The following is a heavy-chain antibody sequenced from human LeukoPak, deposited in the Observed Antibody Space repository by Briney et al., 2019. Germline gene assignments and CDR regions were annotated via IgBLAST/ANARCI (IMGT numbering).Heavy chain of an antibody. CDR1: GFTFDDYA. CDR2: ISWNSGSI. V-gene: IGHV3-9*01. Sequence: GGSLRLSCAASGFTFDDYAMHWVRQAPGKGLEWVSGISWNSGSIGYADSVKGRFTISRDNAKNSLYLQMNSLRAEDTALYYCAKSASGWFKIDYWGQGTLVTVSS. CDR3: AKSASGWFKIDY. D-gene: IGHD6-19*01. J-gene: IGHJ4*02.